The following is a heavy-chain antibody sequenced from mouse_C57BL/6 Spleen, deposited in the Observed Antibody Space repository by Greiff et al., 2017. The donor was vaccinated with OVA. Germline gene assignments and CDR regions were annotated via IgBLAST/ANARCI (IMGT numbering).Heavy chain of an antibody. D-gene: IGHD1-1*01. CDR3: AREGTTVGDWYFDV. CDR1: GFTFSDYY. Sequence: EVQLVESEGGLVQPGSSMKLSCTASGFTFSDYYMAWVRQVPEKGLEWVANINYDGSSTYYLDSLKSRFIISRDNAKNILYLQMSSLKSEDTATYYCAREGTTVGDWYFDVWGTGTTVTVSS. CDR2: INYDGSST. V-gene: IGHV5-16*01. J-gene: IGHJ1*03.